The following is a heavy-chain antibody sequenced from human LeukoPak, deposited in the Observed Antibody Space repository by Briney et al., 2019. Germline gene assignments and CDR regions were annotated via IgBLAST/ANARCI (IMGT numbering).Heavy chain of an antibody. CDR3: VRVAGKGDNWFDP. D-gene: IGHD6-19*01. CDR2: VYYSGNT. Sequence: SETLSLTCTVSGGSISSREHYWGWIRQPPGRGLEWIGSVYYSGNTYYNPSLKSRVTVSVDTSKNQFSLKLSSVTAADTAVYYCVRVAGKGDNWFDPWGQGTLVTVSS. J-gene: IGHJ5*02. CDR1: GGSISSREHY. V-gene: IGHV4-39*01.